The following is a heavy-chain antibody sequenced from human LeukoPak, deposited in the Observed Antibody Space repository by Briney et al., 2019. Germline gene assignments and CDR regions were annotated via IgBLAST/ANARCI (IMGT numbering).Heavy chain of an antibody. CDR3: AKQLSTTDYGMDV. CDR2: INPNSGGT. CDR1: GNTFTGYY. D-gene: IGHD3-16*02. Sequence: GASVKVSCKASGNTFTGYYMHWVRQAPGQGLEWMGWINPNSGGTNYAQKSQGRVTMTRDTSISTAYMELSRLRSDDTAVYYCAKQLSTTDYGMDVWGQGTTVTVSS. J-gene: IGHJ6*02. V-gene: IGHV1-2*02.